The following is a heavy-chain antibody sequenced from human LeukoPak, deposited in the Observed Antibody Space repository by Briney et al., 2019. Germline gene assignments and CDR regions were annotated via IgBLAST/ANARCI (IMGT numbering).Heavy chain of an antibody. CDR3: VVPGYGSGWYWIDY. J-gene: IGHJ4*02. V-gene: IGHV3-30*03. D-gene: IGHD6-19*01. CDR2: ISYDGSNK. Sequence: GRSLRLSCAASGFTFSIYGMHWVRQAPGKGLEWVAVISYDGSNKYYADSVKGRFTISRDNSKNTLYLQMNSLRAEDTAVYYCVVPGYGSGWYWIDYWGQGTLVTVSS. CDR1: GFTFSIYG.